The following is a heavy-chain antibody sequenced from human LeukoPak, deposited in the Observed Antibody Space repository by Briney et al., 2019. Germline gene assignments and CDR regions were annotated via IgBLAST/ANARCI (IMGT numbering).Heavy chain of an antibody. J-gene: IGHJ5*02. CDR2: TYHSGST. V-gene: IGHV4-38-2*02. D-gene: IGHD3-16*01. CDR3: ARDPRGGNNWFDP. Sequence: SETLSLTCAVSVYSISSGYHWGWIRQPPGKGLEWIGSTYHSGSTYYSPSLKSRVTISVDTSKNQFSLKLSSVTAADTAVYYCARDPRGGNNWFDPWGQGTLVTVSS. CDR1: VYSISSGYH.